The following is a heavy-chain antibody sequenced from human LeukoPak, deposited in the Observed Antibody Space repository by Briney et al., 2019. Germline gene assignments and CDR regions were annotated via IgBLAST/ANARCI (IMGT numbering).Heavy chain of an antibody. J-gene: IGHJ4*02. CDR2: INTDGRIT. Sequence: PGGSLGLSCVGSGFSFRYFAIHWVRQAPGKGLEYVSVINTDGRITYYADSVEGRFTISRDNSKNTVYLQMGSLRGDDMAVYYCTRDGGSFCDFDYWGQGALVTVSS. V-gene: IGHV3-64*02. D-gene: IGHD1-26*01. CDR3: TRDGGSFCDFDY. CDR1: GFSFRYFA.